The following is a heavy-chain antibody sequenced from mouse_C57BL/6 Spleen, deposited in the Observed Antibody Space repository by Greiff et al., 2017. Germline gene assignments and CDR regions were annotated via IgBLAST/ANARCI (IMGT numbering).Heavy chain of an antibody. CDR3: ARWGSSGYSWFAY. Sequence: QVQLQQSGAELARPGASVKMSCKASGYTFTSYTMHWVKQRPGQGLEWIGYIKPSSGYTKYNQKFKDKATLTADKSSSTAYMQLSSLTSEDAAVYYCARWGSSGYSWFAYWGQGTLVTVSA. V-gene: IGHV1-4*01. CDR1: GYTFTSYT. CDR2: IKPSSGYT. J-gene: IGHJ3*01. D-gene: IGHD3-2*02.